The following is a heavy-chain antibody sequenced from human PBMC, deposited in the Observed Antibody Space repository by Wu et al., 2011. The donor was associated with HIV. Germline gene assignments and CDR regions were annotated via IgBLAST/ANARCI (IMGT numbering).Heavy chain of an antibody. CDR2: ISAYNGDT. V-gene: IGHV1-18*01. Sequence: VKVSCKASGGTFSSYAISWVRQAPGQRFEWMGWISAYNGDTSYAQNLQGRITMTTDTSTGTAYMELRSLRSDDTGVYYCARDDSSGWPEGFDYWGQGTLVTVSS. CDR3: ARDDSSGWPEGFDY. J-gene: IGHJ4*02. D-gene: IGHD6-19*01. CDR1: GGTFSSYA.